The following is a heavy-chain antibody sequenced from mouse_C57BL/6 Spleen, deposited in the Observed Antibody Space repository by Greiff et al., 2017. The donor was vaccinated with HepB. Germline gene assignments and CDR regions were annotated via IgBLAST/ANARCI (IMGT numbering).Heavy chain of an antibody. Sequence: QVQLQHSGPELVKPGASVKISCKASGYAFSSSWMNWVKQRPGKGLEWIGRIYPGDGDTNYNGKFKGKATLTADKSSSTAYMQLSSLTSEDSAVYFCARPYGNYVGYAMDYWGQGTSVTVSS. CDR1: GYAFSSSW. J-gene: IGHJ4*01. CDR3: ARPYGNYVGYAMDY. D-gene: IGHD2-1*01. V-gene: IGHV1-82*01. CDR2: IYPGDGDT.